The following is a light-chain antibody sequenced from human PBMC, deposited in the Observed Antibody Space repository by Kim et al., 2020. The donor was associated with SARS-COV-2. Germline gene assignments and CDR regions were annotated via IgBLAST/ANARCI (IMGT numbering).Light chain of an antibody. CDR1: SNVIGFYHR. V-gene: IGLV2-18*02. CDR3: SSYTSSSPYV. Sequence: QSALTQPPSVSGSPGQSVTISCTGTSNVIGFYHRVSWYQQSPGTAPKLLIYEVTNRPSGVPDRFSGSKSGNTASLTISGLQAEDEADYYCSSYTSSSPYVFGTGTKVTVL. CDR2: EVT. J-gene: IGLJ1*01.